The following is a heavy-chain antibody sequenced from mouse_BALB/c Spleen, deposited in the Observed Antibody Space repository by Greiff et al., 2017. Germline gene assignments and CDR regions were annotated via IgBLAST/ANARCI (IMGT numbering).Heavy chain of an antibody. V-gene: IGHV5-9-4*01. D-gene: IGHD1-2*01. J-gene: IGHJ2*01. CDR3: ARHYYGYYFDY. Sequence: EVKVEESGGGLVKPGGSLKLSCAASGFTFSSYAMSWVRQSPEKRLEWVAEISSGGSYTYYPDTVTGRFTISRDNAKNTLYLEMSSLRSEDTAMYYCARHYYGYYFDYWGQGTTLTVSS. CDR1: GFTFSSYA. CDR2: ISSGGSYT.